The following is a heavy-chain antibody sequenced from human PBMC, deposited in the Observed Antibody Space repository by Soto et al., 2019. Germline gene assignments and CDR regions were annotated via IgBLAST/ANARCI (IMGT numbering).Heavy chain of an antibody. CDR2: MNPNSGNT. V-gene: IGHV1-8*01. D-gene: IGHD2-15*01. J-gene: IGHJ4*02. CDR1: GYTFTSYD. CDR3: ARAVVVATRRVFDY. Sequence: VKVSCKASGYTFTSYDINWVRQATGQGLEWMGWMNPNSGNTGYAQKFQGRVTMTRDTSVNTAYMELSNLGSEDTAVYYCARAVVVATRRVFDYWGQGNQVTVSS.